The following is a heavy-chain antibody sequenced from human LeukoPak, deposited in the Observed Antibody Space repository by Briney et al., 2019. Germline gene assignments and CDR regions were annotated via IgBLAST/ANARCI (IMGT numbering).Heavy chain of an antibody. J-gene: IGHJ6*02. CDR2: INPNSGDT. V-gene: IGHV1-2*06. D-gene: IGHD2-15*01. Sequence: ASVKVSCKASGYTFTGYHMHWVRQAPGQGLEWMGRINPNSGDTNYAQKFQGRVTMTRDTSISTAYMELSRLRSDDTAVYYCARGGYCSGGSCLYYYYYGMDVWGQGTTVTVSS. CDR1: GYTFTGYH. CDR3: ARGGYCSGGSCLYYYYYGMDV.